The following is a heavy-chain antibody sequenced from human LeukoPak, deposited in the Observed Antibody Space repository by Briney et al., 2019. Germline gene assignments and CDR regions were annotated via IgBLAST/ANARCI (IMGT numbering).Heavy chain of an antibody. CDR1: GFTVSDYY. Sequence: GGSLRLSCAVSGFTVSDYYMSWVRQAPGKGLEWVSVIYSGGKTYYADSVKGRFTISRDDSKNTLHLQMNSLKTEDTAVHYCTTGGYYYGMDVWGQGTTVTVSS. CDR3: TTGGYYYGMDV. CDR2: IYSGGKT. J-gene: IGHJ6*02. V-gene: IGHV3-53*01. D-gene: IGHD1-14*01.